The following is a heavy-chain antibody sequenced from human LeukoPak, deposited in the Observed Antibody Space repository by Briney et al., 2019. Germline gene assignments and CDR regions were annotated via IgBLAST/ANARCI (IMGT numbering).Heavy chain of an antibody. J-gene: IGHJ3*02. D-gene: IGHD1-26*01. CDR3: ARSLLVGAPFSEAFDI. Sequence: ASVKVSCKASGYTFTSYGISWVRQAPGQGLEWMGWINPNSGGTNYAQKFQGRVAMTRDTSISTAYMELSRLRPDDTAVYYCARSLLVGAPFSEAFDIWAQGTRVTVSS. CDR2: INPNSGGT. CDR1: GYTFTSYG. V-gene: IGHV1-2*02.